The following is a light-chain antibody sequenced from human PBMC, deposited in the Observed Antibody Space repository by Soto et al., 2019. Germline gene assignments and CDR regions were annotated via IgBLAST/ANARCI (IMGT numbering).Light chain of an antibody. J-gene: IGKJ4*01. CDR2: AAT. Sequence: DIQMTQSPSSLSASVGDRVTIGCRASQNINTYLAWFQQKPGKAPKSLIYAATNLQGGVPSRFSGTGSGTEFSRTISSLQPEDVATYYCQQYEIYPPSFGGGTKLDI. V-gene: IGKV1-16*01. CDR1: QNINTY. CDR3: QQYEIYPPS.